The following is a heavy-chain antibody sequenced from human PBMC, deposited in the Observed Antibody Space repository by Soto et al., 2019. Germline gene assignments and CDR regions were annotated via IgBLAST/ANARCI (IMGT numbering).Heavy chain of an antibody. CDR1: GYSFTSYG. J-gene: IGHJ5*02. Sequence: QVHLVQSGAEVKKPGASVQVSCKASGYSFTSYGISWVRQAAGQGLEWMAWISGYNGKTRFAPKYQGRLTMTIDTSTSTAYMDLRSLRSDDAAMYYCARDNMVNTDNWFDLCGQGTLVTVSS. CDR3: ARDNMVNTDNWFDL. CDR2: ISGYNGKT. V-gene: IGHV1-18*01. D-gene: IGHD5-18*01.